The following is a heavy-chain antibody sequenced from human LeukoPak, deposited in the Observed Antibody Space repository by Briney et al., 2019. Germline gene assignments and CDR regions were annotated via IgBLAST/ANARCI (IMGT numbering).Heavy chain of an antibody. D-gene: IGHD1-26*01. CDR1: GYTFTGYY. CDR2: INPDSGGT. Sequence: ASVKVSCKASGYTFTGYYMHWVRQAPGQGLEWMGWINPDSGGTNYAQEFQGRVTMTRDTSISTAYMELGRLTSDDTAVYYCARLQRHVGLDYWGQGTLVTVS. CDR3: ARLQRHVGLDY. J-gene: IGHJ4*02. V-gene: IGHV1-2*02.